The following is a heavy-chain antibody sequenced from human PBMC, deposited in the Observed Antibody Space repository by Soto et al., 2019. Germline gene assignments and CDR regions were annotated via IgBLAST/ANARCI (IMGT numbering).Heavy chain of an antibody. D-gene: IGHD4-17*01. CDR1: GFTFSSYW. J-gene: IGHJ4*02. Sequence: EVQLVESGGGLVQPGGSLRLSCAASGFTFSSYWMHWVRQAPGKGLVWVSRINSDGSSTSYADSVKGRVTISRDNAKNTLYLQMNSLRAEDTAVYYCAREGTVTTGGLDYWGQGTLVTVSS. V-gene: IGHV3-74*01. CDR3: AREGTVTTGGLDY. CDR2: INSDGSST.